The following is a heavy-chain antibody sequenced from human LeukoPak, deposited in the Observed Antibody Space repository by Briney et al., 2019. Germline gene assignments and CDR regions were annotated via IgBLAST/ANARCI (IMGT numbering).Heavy chain of an antibody. CDR1: GFTFSSYW. J-gene: IGHJ6*02. CDR3: ARSGRYYYYGMDV. CDR2: INSDGSST. Sequence: GSLRLSCAASGFTFSSYWMHWVRQAPGKGXXXXXRINSDGSSTSYADSVKGRFTISRGNAKNTLYLQMNSLRAEDTAVYYCARSGRYYYYGMDVWGQGTTVTVSS. V-gene: IGHV3-74*01. D-gene: IGHD1-26*01.